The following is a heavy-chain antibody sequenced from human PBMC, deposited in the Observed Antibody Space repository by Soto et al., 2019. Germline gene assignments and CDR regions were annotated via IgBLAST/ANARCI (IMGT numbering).Heavy chain of an antibody. J-gene: IGHJ5*02. CDR2: INHSGST. CDR3: ARGAGATVSDWFDP. V-gene: IGHV4-34*01. D-gene: IGHD1-26*01. CDR1: GGSFSGYY. Sequence: PSETLSLTCAVYGGSFSGYYWSWIRQHPGKGLEWIGEINHSGSTNYNPSLKSRVTISVDTSKNQFSLKLSSVTAADTAVYYCARGAGATVSDWFDPWGQGTLVPVSS.